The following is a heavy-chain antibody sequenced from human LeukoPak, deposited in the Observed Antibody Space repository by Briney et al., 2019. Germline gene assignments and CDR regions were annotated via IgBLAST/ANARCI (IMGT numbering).Heavy chain of an antibody. V-gene: IGHV1-18*01. Sequence: ASVKVSCKASGYTFTSYGISWVGQAPGQGLEWMGWISAYNGNTNYAQKLQGRVTMTTDTSTSTAYMELRSLRSDDTAVYYCARELYYYDSSGYYSHAFDIWGQGTMVTVSS. D-gene: IGHD3-22*01. CDR3: ARELYYYDSSGYYSHAFDI. CDR1: GYTFTSYG. CDR2: ISAYNGNT. J-gene: IGHJ3*02.